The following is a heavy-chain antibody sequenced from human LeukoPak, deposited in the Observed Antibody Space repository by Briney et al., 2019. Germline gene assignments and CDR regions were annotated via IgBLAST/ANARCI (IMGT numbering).Heavy chain of an antibody. J-gene: IGHJ4*02. CDR2: ISDSGGST. D-gene: IGHD5-18*01. CDR1: GFTFNSYA. Sequence: PGGSLRLSCAASGFTFNSYAMSCVRQAPGKGLECVSGISDSGGSTYYADSVKGRFTISRDNSKNTLYLQINSLSAEDTAVYYCVKSPVRGYSFGYADYWGQGTLVTVSS. V-gene: IGHV3-23*01. CDR3: VKSPVRGYSFGYADY.